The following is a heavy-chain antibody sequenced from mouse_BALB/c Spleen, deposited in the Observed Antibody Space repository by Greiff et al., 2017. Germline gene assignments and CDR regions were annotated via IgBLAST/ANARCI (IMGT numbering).Heavy chain of an antibody. V-gene: IGHV5-17*02. D-gene: IGHD2-2*01. Sequence: EVMLVESGGGLVQPGGSRKLSCAASGFTFSSFGMHWVRQAPEKGLEWVAYISSGSSTIYYADTAKGRFTISRDNPKNTLFLQMTSLRSEDTAMYYCARTGYDNYYAMDYWGQGTSVTVSS. CDR2: ISSGSSTI. J-gene: IGHJ4*01. CDR3: ARTGYDNYYAMDY. CDR1: GFTFSSFG.